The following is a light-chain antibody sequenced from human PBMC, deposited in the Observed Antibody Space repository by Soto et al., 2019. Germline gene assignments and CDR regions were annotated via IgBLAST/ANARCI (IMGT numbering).Light chain of an antibody. J-gene: IGLJ2*01. CDR1: SSDVGAYNY. V-gene: IGLV2-8*01. CDR2: EVS. Sequence: QSALTQPPSASGSPGQSVTISCTGTSSDVGAYNYVSWYQQHPGKAPKLMIYEVSKRPSGVPDRFSGSKSGNTASLTVSGVQPEDEADYHCSSYTTIKTVVFGGGTKLTVL. CDR3: SSYTTIKTVV.